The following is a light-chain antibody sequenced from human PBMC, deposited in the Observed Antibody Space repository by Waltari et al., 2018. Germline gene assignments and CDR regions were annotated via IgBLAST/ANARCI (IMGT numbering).Light chain of an antibody. CDR2: GAS. CDR3: QQYGRSPGT. J-gene: IGKJ1*01. CDR1: QSVSSSY. Sequence: ENVLTQSPGPLSLSPGERAPLSCRASQSVSSSYLAWYQQKPGQAPRLLIYGASSRATGIPDRFSGSGSGTDFTLTISRLEPEDFAVYYCQQYGRSPGTFGQGTKVEIK. V-gene: IGKV3-20*01.